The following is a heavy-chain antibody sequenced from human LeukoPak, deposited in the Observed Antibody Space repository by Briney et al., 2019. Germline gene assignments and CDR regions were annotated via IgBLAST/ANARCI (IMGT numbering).Heavy chain of an antibody. CDR2: ISGSGGST. V-gene: IGHV3-23*01. Sequence: GGSLRLSCAASGFTFSSSAMSWVRQVPGKGLEWVSGISGSGGSTYYADSVKGRFTISRDNSKNTLYLQMNSLRAEDTAVYYCAKQVAGTGYYYYYGMDVWGQGTTVTVSS. CDR3: AKQVAGTGYYYYYGMDV. D-gene: IGHD6-19*01. J-gene: IGHJ6*02. CDR1: GFTFSSSA.